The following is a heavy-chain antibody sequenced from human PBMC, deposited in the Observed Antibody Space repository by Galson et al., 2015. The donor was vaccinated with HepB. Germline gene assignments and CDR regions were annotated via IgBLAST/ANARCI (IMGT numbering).Heavy chain of an antibody. J-gene: IGHJ4*02. Sequence: SLRLSCAASGFTFNHAWMSWVRQAPGKGLEWVGRIKSKTDGETTDYAAPVKGRFTTSRDDSKNILYLQMNSLKTEDTAVYYCQWLRFGADFDYWGQGSLVTVSS. V-gene: IGHV3-15*01. CDR3: QWLRFGADFDY. CDR2: IKSKTDGETT. D-gene: IGHD5-12*01. CDR1: GFTFNHAW.